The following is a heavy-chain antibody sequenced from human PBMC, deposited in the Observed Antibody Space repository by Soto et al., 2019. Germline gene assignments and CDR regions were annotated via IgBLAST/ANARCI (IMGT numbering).Heavy chain of an antibody. Sequence: PSQALSLTCAIPGDSVFSNSGCWNWIRQSPSRCLEWLGRAYDKAQWSNDYAVAVKTRITIHQETPKNQLSLPLDSVTPADTAVYFLTTEVEEGANWFATWGQGTRFTVS. J-gene: IGHJ5*02. CDR2: AYDKAQWSN. V-gene: IGHV6-1*01. CDR3: TTEVEEGANWFAT. CDR1: GDSVFSNSGC. D-gene: IGHD4-17*01.